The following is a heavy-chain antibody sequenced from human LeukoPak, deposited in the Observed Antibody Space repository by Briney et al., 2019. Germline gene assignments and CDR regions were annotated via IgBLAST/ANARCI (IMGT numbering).Heavy chain of an antibody. CDR1: GFTVSSNY. V-gene: IGHV3-21*01. J-gene: IGHJ6*02. Sequence: GGSLRLSCAASGFTVSSNYMSWVRQAPGKGLEWVSSISSSSSYIYYADSVKGRFTISRDNAKNSLYLQMNSLRAEDTAVYYCARDQDRGSLGYYYGMDVWGQGTTVTVSS. CDR2: ISSSSSYI. D-gene: IGHD2-15*01. CDR3: ARDQDRGSLGYYYGMDV.